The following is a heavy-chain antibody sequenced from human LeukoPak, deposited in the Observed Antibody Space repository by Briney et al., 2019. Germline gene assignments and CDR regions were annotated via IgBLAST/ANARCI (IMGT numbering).Heavy chain of an antibody. D-gene: IGHD4-23*01. Sequence: ASVKVSRKASGGTFSSYAISWVRQAPGQGLEWMGRIIPIFGIANYAQKFQGRVTITADKSTSTAYMELSSLRSEDMAVYYCARDDYGGNEGFDYWGQGTLVTVSS. CDR3: ARDDYGGNEGFDY. V-gene: IGHV1-69*04. CDR2: IIPIFGIA. J-gene: IGHJ4*02. CDR1: GGTFSSYA.